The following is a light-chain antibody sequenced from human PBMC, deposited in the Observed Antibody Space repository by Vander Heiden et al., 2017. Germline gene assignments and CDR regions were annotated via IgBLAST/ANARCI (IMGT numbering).Light chain of an antibody. V-gene: IGKV1-27*01. CDR2: AAS. CDR3: QKYNSAPPFT. Sequence: DIQMTQSPSSLSASVGDRVTITCRASQGISNYLAWYQQKPGKVPKLLIYAASTLQSGVPSRFSGSGSGTDFTLTISSRQPEDVATYYCQKYNSAPPFTFGHGTKVXIK. CDR1: QGISNY. J-gene: IGKJ3*01.